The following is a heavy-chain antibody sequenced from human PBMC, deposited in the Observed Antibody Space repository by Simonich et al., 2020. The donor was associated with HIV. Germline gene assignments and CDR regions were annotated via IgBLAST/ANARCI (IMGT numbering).Heavy chain of an antibody. J-gene: IGHJ4*02. CDR1: GGSFSGYY. CDR2: INHSGNT. CDR3: VRHVPASPGFLY. Sequence: QVQLQQWGAGLLKPSETLSLTCAVYGGSFSGYYWSWIRQPPGKGLEWIGEINHSGNTNYNPSLKSRVTISVDTSKNQFSLNLSSVTAADTAVYYCVRHVPASPGFLYWGQGTLVTVSS. V-gene: IGHV4-34*01.